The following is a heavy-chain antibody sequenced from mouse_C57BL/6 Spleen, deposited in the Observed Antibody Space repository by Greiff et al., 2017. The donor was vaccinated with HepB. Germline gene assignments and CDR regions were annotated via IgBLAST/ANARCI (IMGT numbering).Heavy chain of an antibody. Sequence: EVQLQQSGPELVKPGASVKISCKASGYTFTDYYMNWVKQSHGKSLEWIGDINPNNGGTSYNQKFKGKATLTVDKSSSTAYMELRSLTSEDSAVYYCARGRRLRGLDYAMDYWGQGTSDTVSS. CDR1: GYTFTDYY. J-gene: IGHJ4*01. CDR2: INPNNGGT. CDR3: ARGRRLRGLDYAMDY. V-gene: IGHV1-26*01. D-gene: IGHD2-4*01.